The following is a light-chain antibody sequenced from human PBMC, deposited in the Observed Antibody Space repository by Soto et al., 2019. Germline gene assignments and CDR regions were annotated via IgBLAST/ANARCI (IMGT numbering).Light chain of an antibody. CDR1: NIGRKS. CDR2: DDS. J-gene: IGLJ2*01. Sequence: SYELTQPPSVSVAPGQTARIACGGDNIGRKSVHWYQQKPGQAPVLAVYDDSDRPSGIPERFSGSNSGNTATLTISRVEAGDEADYYCQVWDGISAVVFGGGTKLTVL. CDR3: QVWDGISAVV. V-gene: IGLV3-21*02.